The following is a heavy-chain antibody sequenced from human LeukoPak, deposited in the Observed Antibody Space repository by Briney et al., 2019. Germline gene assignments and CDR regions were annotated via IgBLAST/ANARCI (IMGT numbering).Heavy chain of an antibody. D-gene: IGHD6-13*01. Sequence: ASVKVSCKASGYTFTGYYMHWVRQAPGQGLEWMGWINPNSGGTNYAQKFQGRVTITRDTSISTAYMELSRLRSDDTAVYYCARASSPYSSSWYYFDYWGQGTLVTVSS. V-gene: IGHV1-2*02. CDR2: INPNSGGT. CDR1: GYTFTGYY. J-gene: IGHJ4*02. CDR3: ARASSPYSSSWYYFDY.